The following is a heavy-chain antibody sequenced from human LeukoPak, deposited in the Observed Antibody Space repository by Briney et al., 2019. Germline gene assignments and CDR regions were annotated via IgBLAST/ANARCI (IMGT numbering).Heavy chain of an antibody. CDR2: ISAYNGNT. D-gene: IGHD3-10*01. V-gene: IGHV1-18*01. J-gene: IGHJ4*02. CDR3: ARDRQWFGETTKPPFDY. CDR1: GYTFTSYA. Sequence: ASVKVACKASGYTFTSYAISWVRQASGQGLEWMGWISAYNGNTNYAQKFQDRVTMTTDISTSTAYMELRSLTSDDTAVYYCARDRQWFGETTKPPFDYWGQGTLVTVSS.